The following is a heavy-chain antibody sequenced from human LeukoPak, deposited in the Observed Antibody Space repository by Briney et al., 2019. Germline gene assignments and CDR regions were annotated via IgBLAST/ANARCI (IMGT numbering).Heavy chain of an antibody. V-gene: IGHV3-48*02. CDR3: ARDLVRGFMPYYFDY. CDR2: ISSSSSTI. J-gene: IGHJ4*02. CDR1: GFTFTSYS. D-gene: IGHD3-10*01. Sequence: GGSLILSCAASGFTFTSYSRNWVRQAPGKGLEWVSYISSSSSTIYYADSVKGRFTISRDNAKNSLYLQMNSLRDEDTAVYYCARDLVRGFMPYYFDYWGQGTLVTVSS.